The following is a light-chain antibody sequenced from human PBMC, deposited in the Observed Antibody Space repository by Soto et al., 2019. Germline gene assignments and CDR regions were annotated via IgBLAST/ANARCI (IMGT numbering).Light chain of an antibody. Sequence: AIQMTQSPSSLSASVGDRVTITCRASQDIRNELVWYQQRPGKAPKALIYGASTIQSGVPSRFSGSGFGTEFTLTISSLQPEDFATYYCLQDRNYPRTFGEGTKVESK. V-gene: IGKV1-6*01. J-gene: IGKJ1*01. CDR3: LQDRNYPRT. CDR2: GAS. CDR1: QDIRNE.